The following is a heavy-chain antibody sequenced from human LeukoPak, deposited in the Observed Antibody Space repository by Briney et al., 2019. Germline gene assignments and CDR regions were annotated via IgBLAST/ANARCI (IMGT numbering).Heavy chain of an antibody. J-gene: IGHJ3*02. CDR1: VYTFTSYG. D-gene: IGHD1-26*01. CDR3: ARDMELLDAFDI. Sequence: GASLKLSCTASVYTFTSYGISWVRQAPGPRLEWMGCISAYNGNTNYAQKLQGRVTMTTDTSTSTAYMELRSLRSDGTAVYYCARDMELLDAFDIWGQGTMVTVSS. V-gene: IGHV1-18*01. CDR2: ISAYNGNT.